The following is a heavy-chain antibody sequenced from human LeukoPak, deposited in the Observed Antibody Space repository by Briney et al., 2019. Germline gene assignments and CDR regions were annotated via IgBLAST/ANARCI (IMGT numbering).Heavy chain of an antibody. J-gene: IGHJ4*02. CDR3: ARDRLRIFGVVTYMFDY. CDR2: ISSSGSTI. V-gene: IGHV3-11*01. D-gene: IGHD3-3*01. Sequence: GGSLRLSCAASGFTFSDYYMSWIRQAPGKGLEWVSYISSSGSTIYYADSVKGRFTISRDNAKNSLYLQMNSLRAEDTAVYFCARDRLRIFGVVTYMFDYWGQGTLVTVSS. CDR1: GFTFSDYY.